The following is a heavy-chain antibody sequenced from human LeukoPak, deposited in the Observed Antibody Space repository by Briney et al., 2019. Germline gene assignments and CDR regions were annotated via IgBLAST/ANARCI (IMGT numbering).Heavy chain of an antibody. CDR1: GLTFSSHT. CDR2: ISSSSSYI. Sequence: GGSLRLSCAASGLTFSSHTMNWVRQAPGKGLEWVSSISSSSSYIYYAGSVKGRFTISRDNAKNSLFLQMTSLRAEDTAVYYCARDRSRNYGYYFDFWGQGTLVSVSS. D-gene: IGHD4-11*01. J-gene: IGHJ4*02. V-gene: IGHV3-21*01. CDR3: ARDRSRNYGYYFDF.